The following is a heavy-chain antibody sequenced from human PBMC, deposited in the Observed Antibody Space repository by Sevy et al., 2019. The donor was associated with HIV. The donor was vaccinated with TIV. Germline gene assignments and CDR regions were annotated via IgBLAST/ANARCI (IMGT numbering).Heavy chain of an antibody. CDR3: SISRYGDKPYYFDY. D-gene: IGHD4-17*01. V-gene: IGHV3-73*01. Sequence: GGCLRLSCAVPGFTFSGSAIHWVRQASGKGLEWVGRFRVKANGYATAYAASVKGRFTISRDDSTNTAYLQMNSLKTEDTAVYYISISRYGDKPYYFDYWGQGTLVTVSS. CDR1: GFTFSGSA. CDR2: FRVKANGYAT. J-gene: IGHJ4*02.